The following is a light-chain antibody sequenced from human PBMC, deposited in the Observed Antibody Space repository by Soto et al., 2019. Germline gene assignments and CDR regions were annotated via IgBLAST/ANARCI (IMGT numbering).Light chain of an antibody. CDR2: DAS. CDR1: QGIGNY. V-gene: IGKV1-27*01. Sequence: DIQMTQSPSSLSASVGDRVTISCRASQGIGNYLAWYQQKPGKVPELLIYDASTVQLGVPSRFSGSRSGTDFTLTISILQPEDAATYFCQEYTGAPYTFGQGTKLEIK. CDR3: QEYTGAPYT. J-gene: IGKJ2*01.